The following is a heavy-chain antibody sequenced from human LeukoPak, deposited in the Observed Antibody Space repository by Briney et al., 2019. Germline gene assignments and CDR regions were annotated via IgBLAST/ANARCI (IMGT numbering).Heavy chain of an antibody. CDR1: GGSLSDYF. Sequence: SETLSLTCTVSGGSLSDYFWTWVRQPTGKGLEWIGRIYGGGLFGIGSGRTDYNPSLKSRVSISVDTSKNQFSLKLSSVTAADTAVYYCAGYYCSSTSCYFGYYYYYGMDVWGQGTTVTVSS. CDR3: AGYYCSSTSCYFGYYYYYGMDV. CDR2: IYGGGLFGIGSGRT. J-gene: IGHJ6*02. V-gene: IGHV4-4*07. D-gene: IGHD2-2*01.